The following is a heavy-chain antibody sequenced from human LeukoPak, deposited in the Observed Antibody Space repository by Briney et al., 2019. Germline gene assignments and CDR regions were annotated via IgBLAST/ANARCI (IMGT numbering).Heavy chain of an antibody. V-gene: IGHV3-23*01. CDR2: ISGSGGST. Sequence: GGSLRLSCAASGFTFSSYAMSWVRQAPGKGLEWVSAISGSGGSTYYADSVKGRFTISRDNSKNTLYLQMNSLRAEDTAVYYCAKVPSYYYDRGYFDYWGQGTLVTVSS. CDR1: GFTFSSYA. J-gene: IGHJ4*02. CDR3: AKVPSYYYDRGYFDY. D-gene: IGHD3-22*01.